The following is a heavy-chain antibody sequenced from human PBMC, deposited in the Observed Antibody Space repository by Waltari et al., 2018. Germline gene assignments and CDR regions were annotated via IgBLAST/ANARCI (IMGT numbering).Heavy chain of an antibody. V-gene: IGHV4-30-4*08. Sequence: QVLLQESGPGLLKPSQTLSLTCTVSGCSIHSDDYYWAWLRQLPGKGLEWIGYIFYRGSTDSAPTLKSRATMSVDSSKNQFSLSHTSVTAADTAVYYCARDRRLGSKPGVRDCFDSWGQGTLVTVSS. CDR3: ARDRRLGSKPGVRDCFDS. D-gene: IGHD3-16*01. J-gene: IGHJ5*01. CDR2: IFYRGST. CDR1: GCSIHSDDYY.